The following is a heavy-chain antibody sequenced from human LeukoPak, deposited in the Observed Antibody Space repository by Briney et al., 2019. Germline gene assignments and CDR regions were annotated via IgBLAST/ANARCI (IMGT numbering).Heavy chain of an antibody. D-gene: IGHD6-19*01. Sequence: SVTVSFTASGGAFSIYAISLVRQAPGQGLEWMGGIIPIFGTANYAQTFQGRGTITADESTSTAYMELSSLRSEDTAVYYCARKSGWYGILGDYFDYWGQGTLVTVSS. CDR1: GGAFSIYA. CDR2: IIPIFGTA. J-gene: IGHJ4*02. V-gene: IGHV1-69*01. CDR3: ARKSGWYGILGDYFDY.